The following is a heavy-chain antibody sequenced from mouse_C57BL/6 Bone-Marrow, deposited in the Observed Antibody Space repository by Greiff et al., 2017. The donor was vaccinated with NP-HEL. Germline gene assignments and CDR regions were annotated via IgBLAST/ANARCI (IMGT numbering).Heavy chain of an antibody. CDR1: GYAFSSYW. CDR2: IYPGDGDT. D-gene: IGHD2-5*01. J-gene: IGHJ3*01. V-gene: IGHV1-80*01. Sequence: VQLQQSGAELVKPGASVKISCKASGYAFSSYWMNWVKQRPGKGLEWIGQIYPGDGDTNYNGKFKGKATLTADKSSSTAYMKLTSLTSEDSAVYFCARTKNYYSSYEAWFAYWGQGTLVTVSA. CDR3: ARTKNYYSSYEAWFAY.